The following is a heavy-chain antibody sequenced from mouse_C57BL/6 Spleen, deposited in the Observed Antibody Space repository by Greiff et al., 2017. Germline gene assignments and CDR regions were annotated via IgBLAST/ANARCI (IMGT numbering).Heavy chain of an antibody. CDR3: ARSVYGSSNYAMDY. Sequence: QVQLQQPGAELVKPGASVKLSCKASGYTFTSYWMQWVKQRPGPGLEWIGEIDPSDSYTNYNQKFKGKATLTVDTSSSTAYMQLSSLTSEDSAVYYCARSVYGSSNYAMDYWGQGTSVTVSS. CDR1: GYTFTSYW. D-gene: IGHD1-1*01. J-gene: IGHJ4*01. V-gene: IGHV1-50*01. CDR2: IDPSDSYT.